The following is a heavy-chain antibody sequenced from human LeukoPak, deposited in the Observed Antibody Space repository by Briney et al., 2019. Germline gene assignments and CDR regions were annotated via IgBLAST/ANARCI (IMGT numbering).Heavy chain of an antibody. J-gene: IGHJ4*02. Sequence: PGGPLRLSCAASGFTFSSYAMHWVRQAPGKGLEWVAVISYDGSNKYYADSVKGRFTISRDNSKNTLYLQMNSLRAEDTAVYYCARELAPGFVPAAPFDYWGQGTLVTVSS. D-gene: IGHD2-2*01. CDR1: GFTFSSYA. V-gene: IGHV3-30-3*01. CDR3: ARELAPGFVPAAPFDY. CDR2: ISYDGSNK.